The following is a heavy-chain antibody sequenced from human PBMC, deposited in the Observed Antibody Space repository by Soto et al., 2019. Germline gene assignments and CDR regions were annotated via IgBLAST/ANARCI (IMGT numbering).Heavy chain of an antibody. CDR1: GFTVSSYW. Sequence: EVQLVESGGGLVQPGGSLRLSCAASGFTVSSYWMSWVRQAPGKGLEWVANIKQDGSEKYDVDSVKGRCTISRDNAKNSLYLQMNSLRAAATAVYYCAGDRAAAGLDYWGQGTLVTVSS. D-gene: IGHD6-13*01. J-gene: IGHJ4*02. CDR3: AGDRAAAGLDY. V-gene: IGHV3-7*05. CDR2: IKQDGSEK.